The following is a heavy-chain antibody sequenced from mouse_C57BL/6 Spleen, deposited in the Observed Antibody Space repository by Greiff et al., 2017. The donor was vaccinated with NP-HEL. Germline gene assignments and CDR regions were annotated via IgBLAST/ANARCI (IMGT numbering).Heavy chain of an antibody. Sequence: QVQLQQSGAELVRPGASVKLSCKASGYTFTDYYINWVKQRPGQGLEWIARIYPGSGNTYYNEKFKGKATLTAEKSSSTAYMQLSSLTSEDSAVYFCARSPYYDYDPFDYWGQGTTLTVSS. CDR1: GYTFTDYY. J-gene: IGHJ2*01. V-gene: IGHV1-76*01. CDR3: ARSPYYDYDPFDY. CDR2: IYPGSGNT. D-gene: IGHD2-4*01.